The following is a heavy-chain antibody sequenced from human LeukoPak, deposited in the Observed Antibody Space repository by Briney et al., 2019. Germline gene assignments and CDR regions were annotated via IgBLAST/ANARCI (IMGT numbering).Heavy chain of an antibody. D-gene: IGHD1-26*01. V-gene: IGHV1-2*06. CDR2: INPNNGAT. CDR1: GYTFTGYY. CDR3: AASGSYDAFDI. Sequence: ASVKVSCKASGYTFTGYYMHWVRQAPGQGLEWMGRINPNNGATNYAQKLQGRVTITGDTSISTAYMELSSLRSEDTAVYYCAASGSYDAFDIWGQGTMVTVSS. J-gene: IGHJ3*02.